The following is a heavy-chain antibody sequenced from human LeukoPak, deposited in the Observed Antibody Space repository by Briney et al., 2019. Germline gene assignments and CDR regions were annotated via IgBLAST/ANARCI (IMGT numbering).Heavy chain of an antibody. J-gene: IGHJ3*02. Sequence: GGSLRLSCAASGFTFSSYGMHWVRQAPGKGLEWVAVISYDGSNKYYADSVKGRFTISRDNSKNTLYLQMNSLRAEDTAVYYCASSYYYDSSGDEDAFDIWGQGTMVTVSS. D-gene: IGHD3-22*01. CDR1: GFTFSSYG. V-gene: IGHV3-30*03. CDR3: ASSYYYDSSGDEDAFDI. CDR2: ISYDGSNK.